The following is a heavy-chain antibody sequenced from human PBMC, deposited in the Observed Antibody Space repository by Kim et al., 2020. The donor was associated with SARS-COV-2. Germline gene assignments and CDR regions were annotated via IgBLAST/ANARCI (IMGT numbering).Heavy chain of an antibody. V-gene: IGHV3-48*02. CDR2: I. CDR3: ARDRSANDCVY. Sequence: IYYSDAAKGRFTISRDNAKNSLYLQMNSLMEEDTAVYHCARDRSANDCVYWGQGTLVTVSS. J-gene: IGHJ4*02. D-gene: IGHD3-10*01.